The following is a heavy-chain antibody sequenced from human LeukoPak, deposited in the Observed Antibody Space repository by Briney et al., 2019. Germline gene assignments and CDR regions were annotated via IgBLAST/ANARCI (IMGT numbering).Heavy chain of an antibody. CDR3: TRVGTPKVKKGAFDI. Sequence: GGSLRLSCTASGFTFGDYAMSWFRQAPGKGLEWVGFIRSKAYGGTTEYAASVKGRFTIPRDDSKSIAYLQMNSLKTEDTAVYYCTRVGTPKVKKGAFDIWGQGTMVTVSS. CDR2: IRSKAYGGTT. CDR1: GFTFGDYA. J-gene: IGHJ3*02. V-gene: IGHV3-49*03. D-gene: IGHD1-14*01.